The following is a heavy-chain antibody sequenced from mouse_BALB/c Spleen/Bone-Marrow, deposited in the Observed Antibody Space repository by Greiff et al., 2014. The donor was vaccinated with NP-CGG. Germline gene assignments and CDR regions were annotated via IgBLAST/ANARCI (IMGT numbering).Heavy chain of an antibody. V-gene: IGHV5-17*02. CDR3: TRWGYAGDYYAMDY. J-gene: IGHJ4*01. Sequence: EVQVVESGGGLAQPGGSRKLSCAASGFTFSSFGMHWVRQAPEKGLEWVAYISSGSSSIYYTDTVKGRFTISRDNPKSTLFLQMTSLRSEDTAIYYCTRWGYAGDYYAMDYWGQGTSVTVSS. CDR1: GFTFSSFG. D-gene: IGHD2-14*01. CDR2: ISSGSSSI.